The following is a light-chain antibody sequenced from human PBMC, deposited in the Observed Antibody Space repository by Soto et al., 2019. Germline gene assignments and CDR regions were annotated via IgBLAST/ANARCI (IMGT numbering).Light chain of an antibody. CDR1: QAITNY. Sequence: DIQMAQSPSSLSASVGDTVTITCRASQAITNYYLAWFQHKPGKAPKAPIYAASSLQRGVPSKFSGSGSGTDFTLTISSLQPEDSATYYCQQYHAYPLTFGGGTKVEIK. V-gene: IGKV1-16*02. CDR2: AAS. CDR3: QQYHAYPLT. J-gene: IGKJ4*01.